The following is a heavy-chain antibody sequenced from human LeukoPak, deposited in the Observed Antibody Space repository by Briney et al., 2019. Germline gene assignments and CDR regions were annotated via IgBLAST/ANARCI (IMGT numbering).Heavy chain of an antibody. CDR2: ISGSGGST. CDR1: GFTFSSYA. D-gene: IGHD6-13*01. J-gene: IGHJ4*02. CDR3: ARDLGHSSSVSQ. Sequence: GGSLRLSCAASGFTFSSYAMSWVRQAPGKGLEWVSAISGSGGSTYYADSVKGRFTISRDNSKNTLYLQMNSLRSEDTAVYYCARDLGHSSSVSQWGQGTLVTVSS. V-gene: IGHV3-23*01.